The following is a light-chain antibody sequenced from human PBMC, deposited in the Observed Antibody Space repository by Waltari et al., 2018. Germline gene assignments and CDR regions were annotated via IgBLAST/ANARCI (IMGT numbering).Light chain of an antibody. V-gene: IGKV1-39*01. CDR2: GAS. CDR1: QSIANY. J-gene: IGKJ2*01. CDR3: QQSYGTPYT. Sequence: DIQMTQSPSSLSPSVGDRVTITCRASQSIANYLNWYQQKSGKAPNLLIYGASSLQRGVPSRFSGSGSATDFTLTISSLQPEDFATYYCQQSYGTPYTFGQGTKLEIK.